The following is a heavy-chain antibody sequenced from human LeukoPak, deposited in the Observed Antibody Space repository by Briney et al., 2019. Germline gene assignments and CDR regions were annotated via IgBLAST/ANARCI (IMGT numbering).Heavy chain of an antibody. CDR1: GFTFSSYA. CDR3: ARASYSSSWGAYYYYMDV. D-gene: IGHD6-13*01. J-gene: IGHJ6*03. V-gene: IGHV3-23*01. CDR2: ISGSGGST. Sequence: GGSLRLSCAASGFTFSSYAMSWVRQAPGKGLEWVSAISGSGGSTYHADSVKGRFTISRDNSKNTLYLQMNSLRAEDTAVYYCARASYSSSWGAYYYYMDVWGKGTTVTVSS.